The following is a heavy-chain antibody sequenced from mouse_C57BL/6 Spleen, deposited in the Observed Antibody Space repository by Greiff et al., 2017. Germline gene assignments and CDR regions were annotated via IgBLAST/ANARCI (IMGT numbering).Heavy chain of an antibody. D-gene: IGHD1-1*01. V-gene: IGHV1-20*01. CDR2: INPYNGDT. J-gene: IGHJ3*01. CDR3: ASYYYGFAY. Sequence: EVQLQQSGPELVKPGDSVKISCKASGYSFTGYFMNWVMQSHGKSLEWIGRINPYNGDTFYNQKFKGKATVTVDKSSSTAHMELRSLTSEDSAVYYCASYYYGFAYWGQGTLVTVSA. CDR1: GYSFTGYF.